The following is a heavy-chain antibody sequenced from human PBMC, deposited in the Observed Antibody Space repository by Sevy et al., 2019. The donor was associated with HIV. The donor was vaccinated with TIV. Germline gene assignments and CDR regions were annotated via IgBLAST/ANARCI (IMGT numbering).Heavy chain of an antibody. CDR2: VSYDGSNT. J-gene: IGHJ3*02. CDR1: GFALSDYA. CDR3: ARFPPQRAFDI. Sequence: GGSLRLSCEAFGFALSDYAMHWVRQVPGKGLEWQAVVSYDGSNTSYADSVKGRFTVSRDNSKNTLYLQMNSLRRDDTAVFYCARFPPQRAFDIWGQGTTVTVSS. V-gene: IGHV3-30-3*01.